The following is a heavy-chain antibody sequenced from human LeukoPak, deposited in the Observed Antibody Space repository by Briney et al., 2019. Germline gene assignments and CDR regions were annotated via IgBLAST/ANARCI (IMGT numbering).Heavy chain of an antibody. CDR2: IWYDGSNK. D-gene: IGHD3-10*01. CDR3: ARSRYYGSGSYHDY. J-gene: IGHJ4*02. V-gene: IGHV3-33*01. CDR1: GFTFSSYG. Sequence: GGSLRLSCAASGFTFSSYGMHWVRQAPGKGLEWVAVIWYDGSNKYYADSVKGRFTISRDNSKNTLYLQMNSLRAEDTAVYYCARSRYYGSGSYHDYWGQGTLVTVSS.